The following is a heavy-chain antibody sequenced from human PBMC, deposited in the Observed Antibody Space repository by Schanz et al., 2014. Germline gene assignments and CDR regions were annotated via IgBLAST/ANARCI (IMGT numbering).Heavy chain of an antibody. CDR2: INTNTGNP. D-gene: IGHD3-10*01. Sequence: QVLLVQSGAEVKKPGASVKVSCKASGYTFTSYAMNWVRQAPGQGLEWMGWINTNTGNPTYAQGFTGRFVFSLDTSVSTAYLQISSLKAEDTAVYYCARVRVTMVRGTFRARLYIDYWGQGTLVTVSS. J-gene: IGHJ4*02. CDR1: GYTFTSYA. CDR3: ARVRVTMVRGTFRARLYIDY. V-gene: IGHV7-4-1*02.